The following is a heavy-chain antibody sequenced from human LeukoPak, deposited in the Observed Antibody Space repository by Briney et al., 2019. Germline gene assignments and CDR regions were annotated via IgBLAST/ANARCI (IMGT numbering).Heavy chain of an antibody. CDR1: GGSISSYY. CDR2: IYYSGST. CDR3: ARDLWEDIVGAPEYYYYMDV. Sequence: PSETLSLTCTVSGGSISSYYWSWIRQPPGKGPEWIGYIYYSGSTNYNPSLKSRVTISVDTSKNQFSLKLSSVTAADTAVYYCARDLWEDIVGAPEYYYYMDVWGKGTTVTVSS. J-gene: IGHJ6*03. D-gene: IGHD2-2*01. V-gene: IGHV4-59*01.